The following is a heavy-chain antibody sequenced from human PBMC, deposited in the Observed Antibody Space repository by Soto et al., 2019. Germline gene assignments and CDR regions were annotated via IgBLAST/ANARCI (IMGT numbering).Heavy chain of an antibody. CDR2: IYYSGST. CDR3: ARVCESASDF. Sequence: SETLSLTCTVSGGSISSYYWSWIRQPPGKGLEWIGYIYYSGSTNYNPSLKSRVTISVDTSKNQFSLKLSSVTAADTAVYYCARVCESASDFWRHGTTVTVPS. J-gene: IGHJ3*01. V-gene: IGHV4-59*01. CDR1: GGSISSYY.